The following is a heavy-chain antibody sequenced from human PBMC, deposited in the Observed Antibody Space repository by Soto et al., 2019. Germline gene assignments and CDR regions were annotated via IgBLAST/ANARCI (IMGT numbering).Heavy chain of an antibody. CDR2: ISGSGGST. J-gene: IGHJ1*01. D-gene: IGHD2-15*01. V-gene: IGHV3-23*01. CDR1: GFTFSSYA. Sequence: PGGSLRLSCAASGFTFSSYAMSWVRQAPGKGLEWVSAISGSGGSTYYADSVKGRFTISRDNSKNTLYLQMNSLRAEDTAVYYCAKESLVVVVAATNLAEYLQHWGQGTLVTVSS. CDR3: AKESLVVVVAATNLAEYLQH.